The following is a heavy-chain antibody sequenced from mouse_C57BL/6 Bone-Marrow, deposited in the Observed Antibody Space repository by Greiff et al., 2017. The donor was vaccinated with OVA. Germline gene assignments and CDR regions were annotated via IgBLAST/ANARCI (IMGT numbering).Heavy chain of an antibody. V-gene: IGHV1-76*01. CDR1: GYTFTDYY. CDR3: AREFPYYGSSPWFAY. D-gene: IGHD1-1*01. J-gene: IGHJ3*01. CDR2: IYPGSGNT. Sequence: VKLMESGAELVRPGASVKLSCKASGYTFTDYYINWVKQRPGQGLEWIARIYPGSGNTYYNEKFKGKATLTAEKSSSTAYMQLSSLTSEDSAVYFCAREFPYYGSSPWFAYWGQGTLVTVSA.